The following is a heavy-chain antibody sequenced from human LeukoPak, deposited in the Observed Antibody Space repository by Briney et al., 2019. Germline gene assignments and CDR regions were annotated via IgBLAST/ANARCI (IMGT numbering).Heavy chain of an antibody. CDR3: ARMSDGYNTLDY. CDR2: INPNSGGT. V-gene: IGHV1-2*02. CDR1: GYTFTSYG. J-gene: IGHJ4*02. Sequence: GASVKVSCKASGYTFTSYGISWVRQAPGQGLEWMGWINPNSGGTNYAQKFQGRVTMTRDTSISTAYMELSRLRSDDTAVYYCARMSDGYNTLDYWGQGTLVTVSS. D-gene: IGHD5-24*01.